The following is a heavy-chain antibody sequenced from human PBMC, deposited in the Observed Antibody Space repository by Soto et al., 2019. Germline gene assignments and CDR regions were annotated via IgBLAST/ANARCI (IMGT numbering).Heavy chain of an antibody. CDR1: GFTFSSYA. V-gene: IGHV3-23*01. Sequence: EVQLLESGGGLVQPGGSLRLSCAASGFTFSSYAMSWVRQAPGKGLEWVSAISGSGGSTYYADSVKGRFTISRDNSKNTLYLQMNSLRAEDTAVYYCAKDRYSRGYYYYYMDVWGKGTTVTVSS. D-gene: IGHD6-13*01. CDR2: ISGSGGST. J-gene: IGHJ6*03. CDR3: AKDRYSRGYYYYYMDV.